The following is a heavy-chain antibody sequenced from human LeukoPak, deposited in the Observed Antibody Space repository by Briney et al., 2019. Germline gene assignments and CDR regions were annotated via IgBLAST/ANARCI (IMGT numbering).Heavy chain of an antibody. J-gene: IGHJ4*02. V-gene: IGHV4-34*01. CDR2: INHSGST. Sequence: SETLSLTCAVYGGSFSGYYWSWIRQPPGKGLEWIGEINHSGSTNYNPSLKSRVTISVDTSKNQFSLKLSSVTAADTAVYYCAKGDYGSGSFGYWGQGTLVTVSS. CDR3: AKGDYGSGSFGY. D-gene: IGHD3-10*01. CDR1: GGSFSGYY.